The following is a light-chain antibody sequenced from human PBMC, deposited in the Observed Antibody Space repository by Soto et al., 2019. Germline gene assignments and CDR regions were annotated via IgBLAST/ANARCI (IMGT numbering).Light chain of an antibody. CDR2: VNI. CDR3: PSYDSSLSAYV. V-gene: IGLV1-40*01. Sequence: QSVLTQPPSVSGAPGQRVTFSCTGSSSNIGAGYDVHWYQQLPGTAPKLLIYVNINRPSGVPDRFSGSKSGTSASLAITGLQAEDEAEYSCPSYDSSLSAYVFGPGTKLPDL. CDR1: SSNIGAGYD. J-gene: IGLJ1*01.